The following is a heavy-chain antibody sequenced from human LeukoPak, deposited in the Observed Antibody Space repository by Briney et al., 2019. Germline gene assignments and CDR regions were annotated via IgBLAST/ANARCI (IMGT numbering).Heavy chain of an antibody. CDR3: ATDPGSGYFDY. Sequence: VASEKVSCKASGYTFTIYGISGGRQAPGQGLEWVGWISAYNGNTNYAQKLQGRVTTTTDPSTSTAYMELRTLRSDDTAVYYCATDPGSGYFDYWGQGTLVTVSS. CDR1: GYTFTIYG. J-gene: IGHJ4*02. V-gene: IGHV1-18*01. CDR2: ISAYNGNT. D-gene: IGHD3-10*01.